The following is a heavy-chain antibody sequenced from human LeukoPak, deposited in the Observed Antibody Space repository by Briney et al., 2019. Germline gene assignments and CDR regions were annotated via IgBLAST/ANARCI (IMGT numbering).Heavy chain of an antibody. Sequence: GGSLRLSCEASGFTFGSFGMSWVRQAPGKGVEWVSGISGSGHYTYQADSVKGRFTISRDNSKSTLYIQMNSLRGDDTAVYYCARDGSWGDYQFYFYMDVWGKGTTVTVSS. CDR3: ARDGSWGDYQFYFYMDV. D-gene: IGHD2-2*01. CDR2: ISGSGHYT. V-gene: IGHV3-23*01. CDR1: GFTFGSFG. J-gene: IGHJ6*03.